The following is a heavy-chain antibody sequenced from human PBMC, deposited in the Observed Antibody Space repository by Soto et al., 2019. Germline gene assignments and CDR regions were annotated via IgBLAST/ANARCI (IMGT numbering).Heavy chain of an antibody. Sequence: EVQLVQSGGGSVQPGGSLRLSCAASGFTFTNYWMHWVRQVPGKGLVWVARIDGIGTGTSYSDSVRGRFTISRDNAENLLYLHMNSLRAKDTAVYYCTTVFEYWGRGTLVTVSS. CDR3: TTVFEY. V-gene: IGHV3-74*01. CDR2: IDGIGTGT. CDR1: GFTFTNYW. J-gene: IGHJ4*02.